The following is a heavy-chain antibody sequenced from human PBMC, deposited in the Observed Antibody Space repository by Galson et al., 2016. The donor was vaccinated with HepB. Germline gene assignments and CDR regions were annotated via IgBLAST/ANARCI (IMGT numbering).Heavy chain of an antibody. V-gene: IGHV1-46*01. D-gene: IGHD1-7*01. J-gene: IGHJ4*02. CDR2: INPSDGTT. CDR3: AREIGGTSYFEY. CDR1: GDTLSNHY. Sequence: SVKVSCKASGDTLSNHYLHWVRQAPGQGLEWVGVINPSDGTTNCAERFQGRVTMTRDTSTTSFNMELSSLRYEDTAEYFCAREIGGTSYFEYWGQGTLVTVSS.